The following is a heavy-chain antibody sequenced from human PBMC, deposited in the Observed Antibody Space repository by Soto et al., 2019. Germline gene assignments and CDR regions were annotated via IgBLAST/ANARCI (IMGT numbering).Heavy chain of an antibody. CDR3: ARIVGAALDDY. CDR1: GLTFSSYE. Sequence: GGSLRLSCAASGLTFSSYEMNWVRQAPGKGLEWVSYISSSGSTIYYADSVKGRFTISRDNAKNSLYLQMNSLRAEDTAVYYCARIVGAALDDYWGQGTLVTVSS. V-gene: IGHV3-48*03. D-gene: IGHD1-26*01. J-gene: IGHJ4*02. CDR2: ISSSGSTI.